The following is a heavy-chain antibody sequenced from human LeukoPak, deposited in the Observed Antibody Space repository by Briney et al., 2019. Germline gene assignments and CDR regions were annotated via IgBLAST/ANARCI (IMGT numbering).Heavy chain of an antibody. CDR1: GYSFTGYY. V-gene: IGHV1-2*02. Sequence: ASVKVSCKASGYSFTGYYIHWVRQAPGQGLEWMGWINTNSGGTNYAQKFQGRVTMTRDTSISTAYMELSRLRSDDTAVYYCATATLVGATSSPWGQGTLVTVSS. D-gene: IGHD1-26*01. CDR2: INTNSGGT. J-gene: IGHJ5*02. CDR3: ATATLVGATSSP.